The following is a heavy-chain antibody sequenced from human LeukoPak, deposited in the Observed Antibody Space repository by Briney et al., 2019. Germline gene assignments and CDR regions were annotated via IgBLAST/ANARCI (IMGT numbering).Heavy chain of an antibody. CDR1: GGTFSSYA. Sequence: SVKVSCKASGGTFSSYAISWVRQAPGQGLEWMGRIIPIFGTASYAQKFQGRVTITTDESTSTAYMELSSLRSEDTAVYYCARDAGSNWFDPWGQGTLVTVSS. J-gene: IGHJ5*02. V-gene: IGHV1-69*05. D-gene: IGHD1-1*01. CDR2: IIPIFGTA. CDR3: ARDAGSNWFDP.